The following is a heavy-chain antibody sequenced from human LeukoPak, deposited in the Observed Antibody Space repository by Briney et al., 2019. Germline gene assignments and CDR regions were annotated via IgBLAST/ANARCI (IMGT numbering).Heavy chain of an antibody. D-gene: IGHD2-8*01. CDR1: GGSISSSSYY. J-gene: IGHJ4*02. Sequence: SETLSLTCTVSGGSISSSSYYWGWIRQPPGKGLEWIGSIYYSGSTYYNPSLKSRVTISVDTSKNQLSLKLSSVTAADTAVYYCARHGPVDATGPLSYWGQGTLVTVSS. CDR3: ARHGPVDATGPLSY. CDR2: IYYSGST. V-gene: IGHV4-39*01.